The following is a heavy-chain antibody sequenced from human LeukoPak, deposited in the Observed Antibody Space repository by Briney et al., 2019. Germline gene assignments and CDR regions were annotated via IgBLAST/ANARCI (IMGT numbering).Heavy chain of an antibody. Sequence: QPGGSLRLSCAASGFTFDDYAMHWVRQAPGKGLEWVSGISWNSGSIGYADSVKGRFTISRDNAKNSLYLQMNSLRAEDTALYYCAKDILTGCYYGMDVWGQGTTVTVSS. V-gene: IGHV3-9*01. J-gene: IGHJ6*02. CDR1: GFTFDDYA. D-gene: IGHD1-14*01. CDR2: ISWNSGSI. CDR3: AKDILTGCYYGMDV.